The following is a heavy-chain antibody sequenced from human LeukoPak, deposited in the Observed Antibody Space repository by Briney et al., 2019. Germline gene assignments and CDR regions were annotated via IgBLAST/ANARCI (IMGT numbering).Heavy chain of an antibody. V-gene: IGHV3-21*01. CDR1: GFTFSSYS. CDR2: ISSSSSYI. CDR3: ASEARYSSSWTPWY. D-gene: IGHD6-13*01. J-gene: IGHJ4*02. Sequence: GGSLRLSCAASGFTFSSYSVNWVRQAPGKGLEWVSSISSSSSYIYYADSVKGRFTISRDNAKNSLYLQMNSLRAEDTAVYYCASEARYSSSWTPWYWGQGTLVTVSS.